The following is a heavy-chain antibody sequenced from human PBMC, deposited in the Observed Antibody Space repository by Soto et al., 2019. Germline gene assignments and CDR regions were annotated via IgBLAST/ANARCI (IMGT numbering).Heavy chain of an antibody. Sequence: ASVKVSCKASGYTFTGYYMHWVRQAPGQGLEWMGWINPNSGGTNYAQKFQGWVTMTRDTSISTAYMELSRLRSDDTAVYYCARGIAVAGTPFAFALDIWGQGTMVTVSS. J-gene: IGHJ3*02. CDR2: INPNSGGT. D-gene: IGHD6-19*01. CDR3: ARGIAVAGTPFAFALDI. V-gene: IGHV1-2*04. CDR1: GYTFTGYY.